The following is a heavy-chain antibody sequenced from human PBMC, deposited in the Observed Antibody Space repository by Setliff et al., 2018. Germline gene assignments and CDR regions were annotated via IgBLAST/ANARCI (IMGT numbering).Heavy chain of an antibody. V-gene: IGHV1-18*01. CDR3: VRDQRVGANADDAFRL. J-gene: IGHJ3*01. CDR2: ISPYNGIT. D-gene: IGHD1-26*01. CDR1: GYAFTSFG. Sequence: ASVKVSCKASGYAFTSFGVNWVRQAPGQGLEWMGWISPYNGITRYAQTLQGRVTMTADTSTKTAYMELRSLRSDDTAVYYCVRDQRVGANADDAFRLWGQGTRVTVSS.